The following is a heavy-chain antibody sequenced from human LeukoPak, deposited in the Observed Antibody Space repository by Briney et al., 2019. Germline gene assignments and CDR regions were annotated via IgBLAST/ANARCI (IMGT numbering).Heavy chain of an antibody. D-gene: IGHD5-24*01. Sequence: ASVEVSCKASGYTFTNYYMHWVRQAPGQGLEWMGLINPGGGNTNYAQNFQGRVTMTRDTSTSTVYMELSSLRSEDTAIYYCARIRDGYNDAYDIWGQGTVVTVPS. CDR3: ARIRDGYNDAYDI. CDR1: GYTFTNYY. V-gene: IGHV1-46*01. J-gene: IGHJ3*02. CDR2: INPGGGNT.